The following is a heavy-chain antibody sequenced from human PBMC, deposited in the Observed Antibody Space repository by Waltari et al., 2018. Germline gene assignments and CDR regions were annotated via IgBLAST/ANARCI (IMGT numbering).Heavy chain of an antibody. J-gene: IGHJ5*02. CDR2: IIPIFGTA. CDR1: GGTFSSYA. Sequence: QAQLVQSGAEVKKPGSSVKVSCKASGGTFSSYAIRWVRQAPGQGLEWMGGIIPIFGTANYAQKFQGRVTITTDESTSTAYMELSSLRSEDTAVYYCAREGVVAATWYNWFDPWGQGTLVTVSS. V-gene: IGHV1-69*05. D-gene: IGHD2-15*01. CDR3: AREGVVAATWYNWFDP.